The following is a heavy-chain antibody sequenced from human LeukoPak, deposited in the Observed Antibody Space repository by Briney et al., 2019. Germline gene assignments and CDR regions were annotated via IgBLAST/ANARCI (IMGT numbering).Heavy chain of an antibody. V-gene: IGHV4-34*01. D-gene: IGHD5-18*01. CDR1: GGSFSGYY. CDR2: INHSGST. Sequence: SETLSLTCAVYGGSFSGYYWSWIRQPPGKGLEWIGEINHSGSTNYNPSLKSRVTISVDTSKNQFSLKLSPVTAADTAVYYCATRGYSYEWDYWGQGTLVTVSS. J-gene: IGHJ4*02. CDR3: ATRGYSYEWDY.